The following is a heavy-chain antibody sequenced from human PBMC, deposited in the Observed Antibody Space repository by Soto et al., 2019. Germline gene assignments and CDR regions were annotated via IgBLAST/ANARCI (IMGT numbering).Heavy chain of an antibody. CDR3: ARDRPPVDS. V-gene: IGHV3-33*01. CDR2: IWYDGSNK. J-gene: IGHJ4*02. Sequence: RWVRQAPGKGREWVAVIWYDGSNKYYADSVKGRFTISRDNSKNTLYLQMNSLRAEDTAVYYCARDRPPVDSWGQGTLVTVSS.